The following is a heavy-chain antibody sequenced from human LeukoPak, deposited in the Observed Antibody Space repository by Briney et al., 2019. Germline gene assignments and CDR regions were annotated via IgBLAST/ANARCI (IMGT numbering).Heavy chain of an antibody. CDR3: ARGIPTSYYYGSGSFYYFDY. CDR2: IIPIFGTA. J-gene: IGHJ4*02. D-gene: IGHD3-10*01. CDR1: GGTFSSYA. Sequence: ASVKVSCKASGGTFSSYAISWVRQAPGQGLEWMGGIIPIFGTASYAQKFQGRVTITADKSTSTAYMELSSLRSEDTAVYYCARGIPTSYYYGSGSFYYFDYWGQGTLVTVSS. V-gene: IGHV1-69*06.